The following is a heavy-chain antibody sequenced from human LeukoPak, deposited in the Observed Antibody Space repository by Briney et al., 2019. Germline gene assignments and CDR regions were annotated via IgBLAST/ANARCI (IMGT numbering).Heavy chain of an antibody. CDR3: AKRITMVRGVLY. J-gene: IGHJ4*02. D-gene: IGHD3-10*01. Sequence: GGSLRLSCAASGFTFSSYSMNWVRQAPGKGLEWVSSISSSSSYIYYADSVKGRFTISRDNAKNSLYLQMNSLRAEDTAVYYCAKRITMVRGVLYWGQGTLVTVSS. V-gene: IGHV3-21*04. CDR2: ISSSSSYI. CDR1: GFTFSSYS.